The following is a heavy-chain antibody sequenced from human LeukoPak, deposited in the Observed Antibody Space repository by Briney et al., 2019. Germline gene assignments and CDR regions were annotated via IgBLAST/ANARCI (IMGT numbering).Heavy chain of an antibody. D-gene: IGHD1-26*01. CDR1: GGTFSSYA. V-gene: IGHV1-69*04. J-gene: IGHJ4*02. CDR2: IIPILGIA. Sequence: SVTVSCKASGGTFSSYAISWVRQAPGQGLEWMGRIIPILGIANYAQKFQGRVTITADKSTSTAYMELSSLRSEDTAVYYCARDEWELLITLNYWGQGTLVTVSS. CDR3: ARDEWELLITLNY.